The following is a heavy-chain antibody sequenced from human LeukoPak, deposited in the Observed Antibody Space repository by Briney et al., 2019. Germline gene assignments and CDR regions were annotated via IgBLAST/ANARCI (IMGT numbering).Heavy chain of an antibody. Sequence: PGGSLRLSCAASGFTFDDYAMHWVRQAPGKGLEWVSGISWNSGSIGYADSVTGRFTISRDNAKNSLYLQMNSLRAEDTAFYYCAKDLRPMVRGVTVDYWGQGTLVTVSS. D-gene: IGHD3-10*01. V-gene: IGHV3-9*01. CDR1: GFTFDDYA. CDR3: AKDLRPMVRGVTVDY. CDR2: ISWNSGSI. J-gene: IGHJ4*02.